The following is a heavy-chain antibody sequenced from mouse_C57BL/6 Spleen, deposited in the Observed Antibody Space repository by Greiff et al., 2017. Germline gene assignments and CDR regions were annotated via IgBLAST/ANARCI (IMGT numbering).Heavy chain of an antibody. J-gene: IGHJ2*01. D-gene: IGHD3-2*02. Sequence: EVQLQESGPELVKPGASVKISCKASGYSFTGYYMNWVKQSPEKSLEWIGGINPSTGGTTYNQKFKAKATLTVDKSSSTAYMQLKSLTSEDSAVYYCATQAKGFDYWGQGTTLTVSS. CDR1: GYSFTGYY. CDR3: ATQAKGFDY. CDR2: INPSTGGT. V-gene: IGHV1-42*01.